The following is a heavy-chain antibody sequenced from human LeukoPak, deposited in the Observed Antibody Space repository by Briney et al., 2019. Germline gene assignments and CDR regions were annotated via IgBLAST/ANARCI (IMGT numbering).Heavy chain of an antibody. CDR1: GFTFSDYY. D-gene: IGHD3-22*01. Sequence: GGSLRLSCAASGFTFSDYYMSWVRQAPGKGLEWVANIKQDGSEKYYVDSVKGRFTISRDNAKNSLYLQMNSLRAEDTAVYYCARVLYDSSGFYSGAFDYWGQGTLVTVSS. CDR2: IKQDGSEK. CDR3: ARVLYDSSGFYSGAFDY. V-gene: IGHV3-7*03. J-gene: IGHJ4*02.